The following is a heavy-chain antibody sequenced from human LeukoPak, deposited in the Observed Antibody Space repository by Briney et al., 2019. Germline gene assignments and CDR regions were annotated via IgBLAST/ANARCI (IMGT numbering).Heavy chain of an antibody. J-gene: IGHJ4*02. CDR3: ATHDTMAGVS. CDR2: VGGSNTDT. CDR1: GFSFSRNG. D-gene: IGHD3-10*01. Sequence: GGSLRLSCVASGFSFSRNGMNWLRQPPGKGLEWVSGVGGSNTDTSYADSVKGRFTISRDNSKNTVSLVMNNLGADDSAIHYCATHDTMAGVSWGQGTLVTVSS. V-gene: IGHV3-23*01.